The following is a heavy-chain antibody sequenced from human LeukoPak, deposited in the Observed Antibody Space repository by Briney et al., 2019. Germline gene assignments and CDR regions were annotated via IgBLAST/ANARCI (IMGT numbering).Heavy chain of an antibody. Sequence: SETLSLTCTVSGGSISHYYWSWIRQRPGKGLEWIGYTYYSGTTNYNPSLKSRVTISVDTSKNQFSLKLNSVTAADTAVYYCAREDPQTKVPEGMDVWGQGTTVTVSS. V-gene: IGHV4-59*01. J-gene: IGHJ6*02. D-gene: IGHD4/OR15-4a*01. CDR1: GGSISHYY. CDR3: AREDPQTKVPEGMDV. CDR2: TYYSGTT.